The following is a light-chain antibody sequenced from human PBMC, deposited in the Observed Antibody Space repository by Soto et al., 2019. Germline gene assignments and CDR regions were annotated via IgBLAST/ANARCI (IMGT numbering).Light chain of an antibody. CDR2: GAS. CDR1: QSVSSSY. V-gene: IGKV3-20*01. J-gene: IGKJ5*01. Sequence: EIVFTQSPVTLSLSPGERASLSCRASQSVSSSYLAWYQQKPGQAPRLLIYGASSRATGIPDRFSGSGSGTDFTLTISRLEPEDFAVYYCQQYGSSPPGTLGQGPRLEI. CDR3: QQYGSSPPGT.